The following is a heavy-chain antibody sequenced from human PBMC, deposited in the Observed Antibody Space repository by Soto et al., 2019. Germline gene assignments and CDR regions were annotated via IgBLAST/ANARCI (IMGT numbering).Heavy chain of an antibody. V-gene: IGHV1-69*02. D-gene: IGHD6-13*01. Sequence: GASVKVSCKASGGTFSSYTISWVRQAPGQGLEWMGRIIPILGIANYAQKFQGRVTITADKSTSTAYMELSSLRSEDTAVYYCATRPGIAAAGIPKYYYGMDVWGQGTTVTVSS. CDR3: ATRPGIAAAGIPKYYYGMDV. CDR1: GGTFSSYT. J-gene: IGHJ6*02. CDR2: IIPILGIA.